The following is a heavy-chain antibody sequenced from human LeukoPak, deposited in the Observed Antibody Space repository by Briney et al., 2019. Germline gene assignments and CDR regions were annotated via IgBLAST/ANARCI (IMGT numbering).Heavy chain of an antibody. Sequence: SETLSLTCTVSGGSISSYYWSWIRQPPGKGLEWIGYIYYSGSTNYNPSLKSRVTISVDTSKNQSSLKLSSVTAADTAVYYCARAGYYYDSSGSLRRNWFDPWGQGTLVTVSS. D-gene: IGHD3-22*01. V-gene: IGHV4-59*01. CDR2: IYYSGST. CDR1: GGSISSYY. CDR3: ARAGYYYDSSGSLRRNWFDP. J-gene: IGHJ5*02.